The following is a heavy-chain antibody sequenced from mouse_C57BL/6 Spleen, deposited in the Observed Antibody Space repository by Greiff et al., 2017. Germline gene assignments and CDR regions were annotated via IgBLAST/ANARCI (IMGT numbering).Heavy chain of an antibody. Sequence: VQLQQPGAELVRPGSSVKLSCKASGYTFTSYWMHWVKQRPIQGLEWIGNIDPSDSDTHYNQKFKDKATLTVDKSSSTAYMQLSSLTSADSAVYYCAVLLLLDYWGQGTTLTVSS. CDR2: IDPSDSDT. J-gene: IGHJ2*01. CDR3: AVLLLLDY. D-gene: IGHD1-1*01. CDR1: GYTFTSYW. V-gene: IGHV1-52*01.